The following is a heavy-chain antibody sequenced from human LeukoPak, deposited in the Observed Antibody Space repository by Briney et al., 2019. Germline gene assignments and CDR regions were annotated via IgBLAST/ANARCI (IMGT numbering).Heavy chain of an antibody. CDR3: ARDLYPYYYYYSMDV. Sequence: GGSLRLSCAASGFTFSSYGMHWVRQAPGKGLEWVAVISYDGSNKYYADSVKGRYTISRDDSRDNSKNTLYLQMNSLRVEDTAVYFCARDLYPYYYYYSMDVWGKGTTVTVSS. J-gene: IGHJ6*03. CDR2: ISYDGSNK. CDR1: GFTFSSYG. D-gene: IGHD5/OR15-5a*01. V-gene: IGHV3-30*03.